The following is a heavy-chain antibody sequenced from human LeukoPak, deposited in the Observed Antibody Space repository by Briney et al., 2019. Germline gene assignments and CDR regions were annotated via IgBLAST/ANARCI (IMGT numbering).Heavy chain of an antibody. Sequence: ASVKVSCKASGYTFTSYGISWVRQAPGQGLEWMGWISAYNGNTNYAQKLQGRVTMTTDTSTSTAYMELRSLRSDDTAVYYCAREKYDFWSGRYYYYYMDVWGEGTTVTVSS. J-gene: IGHJ6*03. CDR2: ISAYNGNT. D-gene: IGHD3-3*01. V-gene: IGHV1-18*01. CDR3: AREKYDFWSGRYYYYYMDV. CDR1: GYTFTSYG.